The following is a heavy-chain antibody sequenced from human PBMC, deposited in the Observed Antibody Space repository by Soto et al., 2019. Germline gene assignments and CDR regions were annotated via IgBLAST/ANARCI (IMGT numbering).Heavy chain of an antibody. D-gene: IGHD3-16*01. Sequence: PSETLSLTCTVSGGSISSGGYYWSWIRHHPGKGLEWIGYIYYSGSTYYNPSLKRRVTISADTSKNQFSLKLSSVTAADTDVYYCARDYDHDTWGDYYYYGIDVWGQGTLVTVSS. J-gene: IGHJ6*02. CDR1: GGSISSGGYY. CDR2: IYYSGST. V-gene: IGHV4-31*03. CDR3: ARDYDHDTWGDYYYYGIDV.